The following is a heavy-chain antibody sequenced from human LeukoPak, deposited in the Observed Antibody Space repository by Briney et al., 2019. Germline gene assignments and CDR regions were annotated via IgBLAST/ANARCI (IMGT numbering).Heavy chain of an antibody. CDR3: ARARVYGYSSGGLIDF. CDR2: ISSRSNFI. J-gene: IGHJ4*02. Sequence: PGGSLRLSCAASGFTFTSSAMSWVRQAPGKGLEWLSSISSRSNFINYSDSVRGRFTISRDNADNSLFLQMNSLSAEDTAVYYCARARVYGYSSGGLIDFWGQGTTVTVSS. CDR1: GFTFTSSA. D-gene: IGHD5-18*01. V-gene: IGHV3-21*06.